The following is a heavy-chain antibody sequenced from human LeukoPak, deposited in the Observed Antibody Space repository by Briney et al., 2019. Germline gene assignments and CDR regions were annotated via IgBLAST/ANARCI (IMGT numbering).Heavy chain of an antibody. CDR1: GFTFNNIW. J-gene: IGHJ4*02. CDR2: IKSRADGATT. V-gene: IGHV3-15*01. D-gene: IGHD3-16*01. CDR3: TTLFYYDASPN. Sequence: GGSLRLSCAASGFTFNNIWMSWVRQAPGKGLEWVGRIKSRADGATTDYAAPVKGRFTISRDDSKNTLYLQMNSLKTEDTAVYFCTTLFYYDASPNWGQGTLVTVSS.